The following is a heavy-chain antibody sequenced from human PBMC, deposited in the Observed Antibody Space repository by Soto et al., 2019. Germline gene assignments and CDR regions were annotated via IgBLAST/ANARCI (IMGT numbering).Heavy chain of an antibody. CDR1: GGSISSSNW. V-gene: IGHV4-4*02. CDR2: IYHSGST. Sequence: SETLSLTCAVSGGSISSSNWWSWVRQPPGKGLEWIGEIYHSGSTNYNPSLKSRVTISVDKSKNQFSLKLRSVTAADTAVYYCARDFIAVRRTNYGMDVWGQGTTVTSP. CDR3: ARDFIAVRRTNYGMDV. J-gene: IGHJ6*02. D-gene: IGHD6-6*01.